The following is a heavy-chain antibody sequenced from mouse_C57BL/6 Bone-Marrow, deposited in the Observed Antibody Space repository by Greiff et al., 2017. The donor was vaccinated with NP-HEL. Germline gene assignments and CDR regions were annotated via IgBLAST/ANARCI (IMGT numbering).Heavy chain of an antibody. D-gene: IGHD2-10*01. CDR2: ISSGGSYT. Sequence: EVKLEESGGDLVKPGGSLKLSCAASGFTFSSYGMSWVRQTPDKRLEWVATISSGGSYTYYPDSVKGRFTLSRDNAKNTLYLQMSSLKSEDTAMYYCARYPCRNYFDYWGQGTTLTVSS. V-gene: IGHV5-6*02. J-gene: IGHJ2*01. CDR3: ARYPCRNYFDY. CDR1: GFTFSSYG.